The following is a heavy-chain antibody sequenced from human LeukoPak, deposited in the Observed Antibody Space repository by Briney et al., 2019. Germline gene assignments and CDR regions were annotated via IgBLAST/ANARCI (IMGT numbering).Heavy chain of an antibody. CDR2: IYYTGST. CDR1: GDSISSSSYF. Sequence: SETLSLTCNVSGDSISSSSYFWGWIRQPPGKGLEWIGSIYYTGSTYYNPSLKSRVTISVDTSKNQFSLKLTSVTAADTAVYYCARQTGSGLFILPGGQGTLVTVSS. CDR3: ARQTGSGLFILP. V-gene: IGHV4-39*01. D-gene: IGHD3/OR15-3a*01. J-gene: IGHJ4*02.